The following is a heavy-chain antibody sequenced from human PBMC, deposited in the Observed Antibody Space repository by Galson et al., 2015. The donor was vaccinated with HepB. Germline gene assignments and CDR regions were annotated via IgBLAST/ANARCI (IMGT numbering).Heavy chain of an antibody. D-gene: IGHD3-22*01. CDR2: MSGSGDTT. CDR3: GRNYYDSSGYYYFIDV. Sequence: SLRLSCAASTLTFSSHAMSWVRQTPEKGLEWVSTMSGSGDTTYYAGSVKGRFTASRDNSKGTLYLQMNSLRVEDTAVYYCGRNYYDSSGYYYFIDVWGQGTLVTVSS. J-gene: IGHJ4*02. V-gene: IGHV3-23*01. CDR1: TLTFSSHA.